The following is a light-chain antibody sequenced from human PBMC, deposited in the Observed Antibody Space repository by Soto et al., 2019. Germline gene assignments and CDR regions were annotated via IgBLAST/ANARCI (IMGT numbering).Light chain of an antibody. CDR1: SSDVGGYNY. V-gene: IGLV2-8*01. J-gene: IGLJ1*01. CDR2: EVT. CDR3: SSYAGSTFYV. Sequence: QSVLTQPPSASGSPGQSVTISCTGTSSDVGGYNYVSWSQQHPGKAPKLMIYEVTKRPSGVPDRFSGSKSGNTASLTVSGLQAEDEADYCCSSYAGSTFYVFGTGTKVTVL.